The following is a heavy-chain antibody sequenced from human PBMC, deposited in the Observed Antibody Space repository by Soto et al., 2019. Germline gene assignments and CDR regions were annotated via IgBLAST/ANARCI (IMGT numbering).Heavy chain of an antibody. Sequence: SETLSLTCVVYGGYFSGYYWTWSRQSLGKRLESIAGINHRGSTSYNPSIESRVTISVDTSKNQFSPKLPSVTGADTAIYYYARDGFCTSTTCRVGNWFDPWGQGTLVTVSS. D-gene: IGHD2-2*01. CDR2: INHRGST. CDR1: GGYFSGYY. J-gene: IGHJ5*02. CDR3: ARDGFCTSTTCRVGNWFDP. V-gene: IGHV4-34*01.